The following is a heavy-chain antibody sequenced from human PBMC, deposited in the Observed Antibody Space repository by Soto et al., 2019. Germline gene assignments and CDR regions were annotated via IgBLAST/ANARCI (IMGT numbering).Heavy chain of an antibody. CDR3: ARDRLVVPAAQPFDY. CDR2: ISAYNGNT. Sequence: ASVKVSCKASGYTFTSYGISWVRQAPGQGLEWMGWISAYNGNTNYAQKLQGRVTMTTDTSTSTAYMELRSLRSDDTAVYYCARDRLVVPAAQPFDYWGQGTLVTVSS. CDR1: GYTFTSYG. D-gene: IGHD2-2*01. J-gene: IGHJ4*02. V-gene: IGHV1-18*01.